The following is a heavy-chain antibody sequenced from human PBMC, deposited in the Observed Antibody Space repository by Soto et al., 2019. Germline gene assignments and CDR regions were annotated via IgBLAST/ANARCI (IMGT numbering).Heavy chain of an antibody. D-gene: IGHD5-12*01. V-gene: IGHV3-11*01. CDR1: GFTFSDYY. J-gene: IGHJ5*02. CDR3: ARALHSGYDIDPPWFDP. CDR2: ISSSGSTI. Sequence: QVQLVESGGGLVKPGGSLRLSCAASGFTFSDYYMSWIRQAPGKGLEWVSYISSSGSTIYYADSVKGRFTISKDNAKHSLYLQMNSPRAEYAAVYYCARALHSGYDIDPPWFDPWGQGTLVTVSS.